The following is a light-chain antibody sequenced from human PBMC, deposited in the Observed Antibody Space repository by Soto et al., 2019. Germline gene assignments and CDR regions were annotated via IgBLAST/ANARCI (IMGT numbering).Light chain of an antibody. CDR1: SSDVGGFDY. J-gene: IGLJ3*02. CDR3: SSYTGRKAWV. CDR2: EVS. V-gene: IGLV2-14*01. Sequence: QSALTQPASVSGSPGQSITISCTGASSDVGGFDYVSWSQQHPGKAPKLLIYEVSNRPSGVSNRFSASKSGNTASLTISGLQPEDEAEYYCSSYTGRKAWVFGGGTKVTVL.